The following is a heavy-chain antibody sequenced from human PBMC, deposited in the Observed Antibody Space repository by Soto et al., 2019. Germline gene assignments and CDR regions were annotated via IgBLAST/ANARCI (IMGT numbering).Heavy chain of an antibody. J-gene: IGHJ6*02. CDR3: AASIFYYGMDV. Sequence: PGESLKISCKGSGYTFTNYWIGWVRQMPGHGLEWMGIIYPGDSDTKYNPSFQGQVTISADKSITTTYLQWSSLKASDTAIYYCAASIFYYGMDVWGQGPRSPSP. CDR2: IYPGDSDT. CDR1: GYTFTNYW. V-gene: IGHV5-51*01.